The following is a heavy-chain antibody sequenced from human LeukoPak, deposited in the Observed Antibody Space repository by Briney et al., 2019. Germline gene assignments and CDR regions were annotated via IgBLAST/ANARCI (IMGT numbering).Heavy chain of an antibody. CDR2: ISSSSSYI. Sequence: GGSLRLSCAASGFTFSSYGMTWVRQAPGKGLEWVSSISSSSSYIYYADSVKGRFTISRDNAKNSLYLQMNSLRAEDTAVYYCARLTRPLDYWGQGTLVTVSS. V-gene: IGHV3-21*01. J-gene: IGHJ4*02. CDR1: GFTFSSYG. CDR3: ARLTRPLDY.